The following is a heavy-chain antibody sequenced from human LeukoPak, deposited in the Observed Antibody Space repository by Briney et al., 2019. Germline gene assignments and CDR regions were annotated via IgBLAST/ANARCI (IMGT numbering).Heavy chain of an antibody. V-gene: IGHV1-69*13. J-gene: IGHJ4*02. CDR1: GGTFIIYA. Sequence: GASVNVSCKASGGTFIIYAISWVRQAPGQGLEWMGGIIPIFGTANYAQKFQGRVTITADESTSTAYMELSSLRSEDTAVYYCARGYSSGYFDYWGQGTLVTVSS. CDR3: ARGYSSGYFDY. CDR2: IIPIFGTA. D-gene: IGHD6-25*01.